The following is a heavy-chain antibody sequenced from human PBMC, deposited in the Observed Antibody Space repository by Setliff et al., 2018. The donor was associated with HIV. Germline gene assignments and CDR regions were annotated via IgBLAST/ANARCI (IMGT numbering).Heavy chain of an antibody. Sequence: PSETLSLTCTVSGGSISSGFYYWNWIRQHPGKGLEWIGYIYYSGSTYYNPSLKSRVTISVDTSKNQFSLKLSSVTAADTAVYYCASTKVTPHGRYFQHWGQGTQVTVSS. V-gene: IGHV4-31*03. CDR1: GGSISSGFYY. CDR3: ASTKVTPHGRYFQH. D-gene: IGHD4-4*01. J-gene: IGHJ1*01. CDR2: IYYSGST.